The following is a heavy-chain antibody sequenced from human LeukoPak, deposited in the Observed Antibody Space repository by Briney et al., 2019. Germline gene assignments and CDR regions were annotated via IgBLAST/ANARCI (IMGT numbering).Heavy chain of an antibody. CDR2: INPNSGGT. CDR1: GYTFTSYG. V-gene: IGHV1-2*02. J-gene: IGHJ4*02. D-gene: IGHD3-3*01. Sequence: ASVKVSCKASGYTFTSYGISWVRQAPGQGLEWMGWINPNSGGTNYAQKFQGRVTMTRDTSISTAYMELSRLRSDDTAVYYCARELSDDFWSGYYYQYFDYWGQGTLVTVSS. CDR3: ARELSDDFWSGYYYQYFDY.